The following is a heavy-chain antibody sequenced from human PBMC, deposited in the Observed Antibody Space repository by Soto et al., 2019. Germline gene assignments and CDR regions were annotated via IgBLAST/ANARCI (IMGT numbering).Heavy chain of an antibody. D-gene: IGHD3-22*01. CDR2: INMDGTKT. Sequence: TGGSLRLSCVASEFTFSKYWMHWVRQAPGKGLVWVSRINMDGTKTAYADSVKGRFTVSRDNANNTLYLQMNSLGVEDTAVYYCARDYYYDSRSSSVNWFDPWGQGTLVTVSS. J-gene: IGHJ5*02. V-gene: IGHV3-74*01. CDR1: EFTFSKYW. CDR3: ARDYYYDSRSSSVNWFDP.